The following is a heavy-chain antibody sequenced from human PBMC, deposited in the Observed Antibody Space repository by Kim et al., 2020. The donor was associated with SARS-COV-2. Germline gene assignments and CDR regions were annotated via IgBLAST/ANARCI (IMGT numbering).Heavy chain of an antibody. CDR3: VRLVVAAPFDF. D-gene: IGHD2-15*01. Sequence: SHADSVKGRFTISRDNANNTLYLQMNSLRAADTAVYYCVRLVVAAPFDFWGQGTLVTVSS. V-gene: IGHV3-74*01. J-gene: IGHJ4*02.